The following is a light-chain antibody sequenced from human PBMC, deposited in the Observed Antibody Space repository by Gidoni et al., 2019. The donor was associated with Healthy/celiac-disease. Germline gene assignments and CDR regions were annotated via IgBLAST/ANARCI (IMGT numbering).Light chain of an antibody. CDR3: QAWDSSTVV. V-gene: IGLV3-1*01. CDR2: QDS. CDR1: KLGDKY. J-gene: IGLJ2*01. Sequence: SYELTQPPSVSVSPGQTASITCSGDKLGDKYACWYQQNPGQSPVLVIYQDSKRPSGIPERFSGSTSVNTATLTISGTQAMDEADYYGQAWDSSTVVFGGGTKLTVL.